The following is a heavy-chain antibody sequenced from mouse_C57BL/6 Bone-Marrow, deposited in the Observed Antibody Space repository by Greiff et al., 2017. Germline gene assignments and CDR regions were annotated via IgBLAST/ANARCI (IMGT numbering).Heavy chain of an antibody. Sequence: QVQLKQPGAELVKPGASVKLSCKASGYTFTSYWMHWVKQRPGRGLERIGRIDPNSGGTKYNEKFKSKATLTVDKPSSTAYMQLSSLTSEDSAVYYCARTGTLGVWMDYWGQGTSVTVSS. CDR1: GYTFTSYW. J-gene: IGHJ4*01. D-gene: IGHD4-1*01. CDR3: ARTGTLGVWMDY. V-gene: IGHV1-72*01. CDR2: IDPNSGGT.